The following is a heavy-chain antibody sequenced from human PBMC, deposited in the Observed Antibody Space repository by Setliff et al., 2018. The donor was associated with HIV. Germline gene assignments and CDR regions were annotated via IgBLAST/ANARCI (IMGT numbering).Heavy chain of an antibody. CDR3: AGERIDAFDI. CDR1: GDSITSGYY. Sequence: PSETLSLTCTVSGDSITSGYYWGWIRQPPGKGLEWIGSIYHSGSSYYKTSLKSRVTISIDTSKNQFSLKLTSLTAADTAVYYCAGERIDAFDIWGQGTMVTVSS. D-gene: IGHD2-15*01. CDR2: IYHSGSS. J-gene: IGHJ3*02. V-gene: IGHV4-38-2*02.